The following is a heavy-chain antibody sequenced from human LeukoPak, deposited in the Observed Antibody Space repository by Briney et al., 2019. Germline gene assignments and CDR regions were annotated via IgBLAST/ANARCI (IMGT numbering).Heavy chain of an antibody. V-gene: IGHV3-66*01. J-gene: IGHJ6*02. CDR1: GFTLRSNY. Sequence: GGSLRLSCAASGFTLRSNYMSWVRQAPGKGLNWVSVIHSGGTTFYADSVKGRITISRDDSKNALYLQMNSLRAEDTAVYYCATGSLGDYYYGMDVWGQGTTVTVSS. CDR3: ATGSLGDYYYGMDV. CDR2: IHSGGTT. D-gene: IGHD6-13*01.